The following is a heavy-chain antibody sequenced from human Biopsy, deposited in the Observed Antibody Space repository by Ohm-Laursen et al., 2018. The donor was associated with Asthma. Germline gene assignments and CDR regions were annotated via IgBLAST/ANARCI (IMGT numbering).Heavy chain of an antibody. CDR1: GGSISSHY. Sequence: ILSLTCTVSGGSISSHYWDWIRQAPGKGLEWIGYISYGGKTSYNPSLKNRVTISKDTSKNQFSLRLTSVTAADTAVYFCARRITIFGVVQKDHGMDAWGQGTTVIVSS. V-gene: IGHV4-59*04. D-gene: IGHD3-3*01. CDR3: ARRITIFGVVQKDHGMDA. CDR2: ISYGGKT. J-gene: IGHJ6*02.